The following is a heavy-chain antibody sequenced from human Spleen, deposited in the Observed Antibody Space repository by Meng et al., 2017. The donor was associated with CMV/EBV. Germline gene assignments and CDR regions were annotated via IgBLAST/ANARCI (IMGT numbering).Heavy chain of an antibody. CDR1: GFTFSNYW. CDR3: AKEYQLLTYYSYVLDV. D-gene: IGHD2-2*01. V-gene: IGHV3-66*02. Sequence: GESLKISCAASGFTFSNYWMHWVRQVPGKGLEWVSVIYSGGSTYYADSVKGRFTISRDNSKHTLYLQMNSLTPEDTAVYFCAKEYQLLTYYSYVLDVWGQGTTVTVSS. J-gene: IGHJ6*02. CDR2: IYSGGST.